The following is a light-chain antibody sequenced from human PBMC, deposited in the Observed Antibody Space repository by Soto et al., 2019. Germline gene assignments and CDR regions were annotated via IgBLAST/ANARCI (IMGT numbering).Light chain of an antibody. CDR1: SSNIGAGYD. V-gene: IGLV1-40*01. CDR2: GNN. Sequence: QSAVTQPPSVSGAPGQRVTISCTGSSSNIGAGYDVHWYQQFPGTAPKLPIYGNNNRPSGVPDRFSGSKSGTSASLAITGLQAEDEADYYCQSFDTRLNSVVFGGGTKLTVL. J-gene: IGLJ2*01. CDR3: QSFDTRLNSVV.